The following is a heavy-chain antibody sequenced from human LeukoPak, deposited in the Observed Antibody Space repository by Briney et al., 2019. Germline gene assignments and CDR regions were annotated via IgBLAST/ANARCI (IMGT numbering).Heavy chain of an antibody. Sequence: GASVKVSCKASGYTFTSYGISWVRQAPGQGLEWMGGIIPIFGTANYAQKFQGRVTITADESTSTAYMELSSLRSEDTAVYYCASLGANWNYALDYWGQGTLVTVSS. CDR3: ASLGANWNYALDY. V-gene: IGHV1-69*13. CDR2: IIPIFGTA. CDR1: GYTFTSYG. D-gene: IGHD1-7*01. J-gene: IGHJ4*02.